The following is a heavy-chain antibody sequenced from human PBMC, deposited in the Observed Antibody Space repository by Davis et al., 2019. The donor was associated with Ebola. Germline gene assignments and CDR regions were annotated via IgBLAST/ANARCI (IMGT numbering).Heavy chain of an antibody. D-gene: IGHD3-22*01. V-gene: IGHV3-74*01. Sequence: GESLKISCAASGFTFGDYAMHWVRQAPGKGLVWVSRINSDGSTTNYADSVKGRFTISRDNAKNSLYLQMNSLRAEDTAVYHCARGGYYDSSGYSHAAFDIWGQGTMVTVSS. CDR1: GFTFGDYA. J-gene: IGHJ3*02. CDR3: ARGGYYDSSGYSHAAFDI. CDR2: INSDGSTT.